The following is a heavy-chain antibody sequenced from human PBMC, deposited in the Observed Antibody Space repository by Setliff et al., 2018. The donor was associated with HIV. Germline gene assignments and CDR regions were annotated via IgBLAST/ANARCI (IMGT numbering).Heavy chain of an antibody. CDR1: GYPFSGYG. D-gene: IGHD4-17*01. J-gene: IGHJ4*02. CDR3: ARPGGSYGDYGWYLRF. Sequence: ASVKVSCKASGYPFSGYGISWVRQAPGQGLEWMGWISAYSGDTNYAQKFQGRLTMTTDTSTSTAYMELRSLRSYDTAMYYCARPGGSYGDYGWYLRFWGQGTLVTAPQ. CDR2: ISAYSGDT. V-gene: IGHV1-18*01.